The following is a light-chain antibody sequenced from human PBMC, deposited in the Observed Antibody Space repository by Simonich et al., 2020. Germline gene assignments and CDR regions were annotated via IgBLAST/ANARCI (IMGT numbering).Light chain of an antibody. CDR1: TGAVTSGHY. CDR3: SSYTSSSTLV. Sequence: QAVVTQEPSLTVSPGGTVTLTCGSSTGAVTSGHYPYWFQQKPGQAPRTLIYDTSNKPSWTPARFSGSLLGGKAALTISGLQAEDEADYFCSSYTSSSTLVFGGGTKLTVL. CDR2: DTS. V-gene: IGLV7-46*01. J-gene: IGLJ2*01.